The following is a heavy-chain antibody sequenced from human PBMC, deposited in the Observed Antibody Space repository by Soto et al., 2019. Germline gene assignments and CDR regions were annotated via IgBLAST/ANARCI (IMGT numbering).Heavy chain of an antibody. CDR3: AKASRVVPAKGWFDP. CDR1: GFTFSSYA. D-gene: IGHD2-2*01. Sequence: GGSLRLSCAASGFTFSSYAMSWVRQAPGKGLEWVSAISGSGGSTYYADSVKDRFTISRDNSKNTLYLQMNSLRAEDTAVYYCAKASRVVPAKGWFDPWGQGTLVTVSS. CDR2: ISGSGGST. V-gene: IGHV3-23*01. J-gene: IGHJ5*02.